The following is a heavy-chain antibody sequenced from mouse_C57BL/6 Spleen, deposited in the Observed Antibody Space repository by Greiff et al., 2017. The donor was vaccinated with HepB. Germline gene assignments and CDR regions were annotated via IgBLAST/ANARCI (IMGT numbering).Heavy chain of an antibody. Sequence: VQVVESGAELVRPGASVTLSCKASGYTFTDYEMHWVKQTPVHGLEWIGAIDPETGGTAYNQKFKGKAILTADKSSSTAYMELRSLTSEDSAVYYCTRDGYYRDYFDYWGQGTTLTVSS. V-gene: IGHV1-15*01. D-gene: IGHD2-3*01. J-gene: IGHJ2*01. CDR3: TRDGYYRDYFDY. CDR1: GYTFTDYE. CDR2: IDPETGGT.